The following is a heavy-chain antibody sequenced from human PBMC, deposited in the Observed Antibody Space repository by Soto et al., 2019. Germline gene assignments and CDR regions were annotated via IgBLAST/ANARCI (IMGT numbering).Heavy chain of an antibody. V-gene: IGHV4-34*01. J-gene: IGHJ6*02. D-gene: IGHD2-21*02. Sequence: LSLTCAVYGGSFSGYYWTWIRQPPGKGLEWIGEINHSGTINFNPSLKSRLTISLDTSKKHFSLKLSSVTDADTAAYYCARADRTLVTSYSLDVWGQGTTVTVSS. CDR3: ARADRTLVTSYSLDV. CDR2: INHSGTI. CDR1: GGSFSGYY.